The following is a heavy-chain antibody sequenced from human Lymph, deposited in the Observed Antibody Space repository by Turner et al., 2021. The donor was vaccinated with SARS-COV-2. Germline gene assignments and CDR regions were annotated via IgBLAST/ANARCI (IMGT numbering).Heavy chain of an antibody. D-gene: IGHD2-15*01. CDR1: GFTFSSYT. CDR2: ISGSGAST. CDR3: AKDGYDGIYCGGGSCYSGWFDP. J-gene: IGHJ5*02. Sequence: EVQLLESGGGLVQPGGSLRLACAASGFTFSSYTMSWVRQAPGKGLDWVSAISGSGASTYYADSVKGRFTISRDNSKNTLYLQMNSLRVEDTAVYYCAKDGYDGIYCGGGSCYSGWFDPWGQGTLVTVSS. V-gene: IGHV3-23*01.